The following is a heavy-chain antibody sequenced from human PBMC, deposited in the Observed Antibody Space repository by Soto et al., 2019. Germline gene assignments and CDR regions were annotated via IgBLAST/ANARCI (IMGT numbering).Heavy chain of an antibody. CDR2: ILHDGSAE. D-gene: IGHD4-4*01. Sequence: PGGSLRLSCAAPGFIFTRYGMHWVRQAPGKGLEWMALILHDGSAEYYADSVKGRFTISRDNSKNTLYLQMNSLTAEDTAVYYCARSRDGYSFYFYYGMDGWGQGTTVTVSS. CDR1: GFIFTRYG. J-gene: IGHJ6*02. CDR3: ARSRDGYSFYFYYGMDG. V-gene: IGHV3-30*03.